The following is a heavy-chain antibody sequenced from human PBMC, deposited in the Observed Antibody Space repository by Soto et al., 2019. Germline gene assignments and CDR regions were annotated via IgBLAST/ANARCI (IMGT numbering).Heavy chain of an antibody. CDR3: AIEKVGGTAVQVSDI. CDR2: ISAIDGDT. D-gene: IGHD1-26*01. V-gene: IGHV3-20*04. CDR1: WITFGDYG. Sequence: GGSLRLTCAVSWITFGDYGRTRVIKAPGKRLEWGSVISAIDGDTYYADSVKGRFTISRDNAKNSLYLQMNSLRAEDTAVYYCAIEKVGGTAVQVSDIWGQGTTVTVSS. J-gene: IGHJ3*02.